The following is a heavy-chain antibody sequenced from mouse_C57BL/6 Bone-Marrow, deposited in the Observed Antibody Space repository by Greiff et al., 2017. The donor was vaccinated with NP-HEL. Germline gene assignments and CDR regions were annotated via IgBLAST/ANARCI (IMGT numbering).Heavy chain of an antibody. Sequence: EVQLVESGGGLVQPGGSLKLSCAASGFTFSDYYMYWVRQTPEKRLEWVAYISNGGGSTYYPDTVKGRFTISRDNAKNTLYLQMSRLKSEDTAMYYFARNYGSSYVAYWGQGTLVTVSA. CDR1: GFTFSDYY. D-gene: IGHD1-1*01. CDR3: ARNYGSSYVAY. CDR2: ISNGGGST. V-gene: IGHV5-12*01. J-gene: IGHJ3*01.